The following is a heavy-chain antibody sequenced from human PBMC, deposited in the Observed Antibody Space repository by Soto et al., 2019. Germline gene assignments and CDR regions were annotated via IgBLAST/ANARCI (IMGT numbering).Heavy chain of an antibody. V-gene: IGHV3-9*01. D-gene: IGHD3-9*01. CDR1: GFTFDDYA. Sequence: DVQLVESGGGLVQPGRSLRLSCAASGFTFDDYAMHWVRQAPGKGLEWVSGISWNSGSIGYADSVKCRFTISRDNAKNSLYLQMNSLRAEDTALYYCAKGVSYYDILTRYFQHWGQGTLVTVSS. J-gene: IGHJ1*01. CDR2: ISWNSGSI. CDR3: AKGVSYYDILTRYFQH.